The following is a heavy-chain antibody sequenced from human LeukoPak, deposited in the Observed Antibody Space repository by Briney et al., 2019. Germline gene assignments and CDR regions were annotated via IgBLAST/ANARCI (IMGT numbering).Heavy chain of an antibody. Sequence: SETLSLTXTVSGHSIGSDYYWSWIRQPPGKGLEWIGYIYYSGSTYYNPSLKSRVTISVDTSKNQFSLKLSSVTAADTAVYYCASLVGATIIAFDIWGQGTMVTVSS. CDR2: IYYSGST. CDR3: ASLVGATIIAFDI. J-gene: IGHJ3*02. CDR1: GHSIGSDYY. V-gene: IGHV4-30-4*08. D-gene: IGHD1-26*01.